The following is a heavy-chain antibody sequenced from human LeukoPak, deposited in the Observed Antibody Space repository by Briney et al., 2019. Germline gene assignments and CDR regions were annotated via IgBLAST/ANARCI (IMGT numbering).Heavy chain of an antibody. Sequence: GGSLRLSCAASGFTFSSYGMHWVRQAPGKGLEWVAVIWYDGSNKYYADSVKGRFTISRDNSKNTLYLQMNSLRAEDTAVYYCTSGGSYPFDSWGQGTLVTVSS. V-gene: IGHV3-33*01. CDR1: GFTFSSYG. CDR2: IWYDGSNK. D-gene: IGHD3-10*01. CDR3: TSGGSYPFDS. J-gene: IGHJ4*02.